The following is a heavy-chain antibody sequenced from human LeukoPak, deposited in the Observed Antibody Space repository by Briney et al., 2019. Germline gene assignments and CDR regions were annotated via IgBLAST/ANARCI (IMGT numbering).Heavy chain of an antibody. J-gene: IGHJ4*02. V-gene: IGHV4-38-2*02. CDR3: ARTSFSWLDY. CDR1: GYSISTGYY. D-gene: IGHD2-2*01. Sequence: PSETLSLTCTVSGYSISTGYYWDWIRQPPGKGLEWIGTFYHGGSTYYNPSLKSRVTISVDTSKNQFSLKLSSVTAADTAVYYCARTSFSWLDYWGQGTLVTVSS. CDR2: FYHGGST.